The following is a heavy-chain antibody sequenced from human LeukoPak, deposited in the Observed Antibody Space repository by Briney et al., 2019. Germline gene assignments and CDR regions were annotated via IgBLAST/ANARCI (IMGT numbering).Heavy chain of an antibody. CDR3: ASSDYGSGSYLNN. D-gene: IGHD3-10*01. Sequence: PGGSLRLSCAASGFTVSSDYMSWVRQAPGKGLEWVSVIYNGGSTCYADSVRGRFTISRDNSKNTLYLQMNSLRAEDTAVYYCASSDYGSGSYLNNWGQGTLVTVSS. CDR1: GFTVSSDY. CDR2: IYNGGST. J-gene: IGHJ4*02. V-gene: IGHV3-53*01.